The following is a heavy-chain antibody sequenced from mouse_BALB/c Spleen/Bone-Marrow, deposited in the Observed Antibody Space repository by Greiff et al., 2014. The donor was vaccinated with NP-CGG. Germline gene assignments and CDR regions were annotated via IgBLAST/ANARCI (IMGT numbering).Heavy chain of an antibody. CDR2: ILPGTGST. Sequence: QVQLKESGAELMKPGASVKISCKATGYTFSHYWIEWVKQRPGHGLEWIGGILPGTGSTKYNEKFKGKATITADTSPSTAYMQLSSLTSEDSAVYYCTRSLRRYFDYWGQGTTLTVSS. CDR1: GYTFSHYW. CDR3: TRSLRRYFDY. J-gene: IGHJ2*01. D-gene: IGHD1-2*01. V-gene: IGHV1-9*01.